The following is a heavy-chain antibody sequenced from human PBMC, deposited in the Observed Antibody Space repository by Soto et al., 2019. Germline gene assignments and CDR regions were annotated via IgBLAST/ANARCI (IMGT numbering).Heavy chain of an antibody. CDR1: GGSVRSDSFY. Sequence: PSETLPLTCTVSGGSVRSDSFYWSWIRQPPGKGLEWIAFIYHSGSTNYTPSLNSRVTISVDTSENRFSLKLTSVTAADTAIYYCARARYDNSGYYAENYPYYWGQGTLVTVSS. J-gene: IGHJ4*02. CDR2: IYHSGST. CDR3: ARARYDNSGYYAENYPYY. V-gene: IGHV4-61*01. D-gene: IGHD3-22*01.